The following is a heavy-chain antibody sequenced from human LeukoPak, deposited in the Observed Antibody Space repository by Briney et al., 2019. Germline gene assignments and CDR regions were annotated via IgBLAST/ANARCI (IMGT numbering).Heavy chain of an antibody. CDR3: AKSVYYYYMDV. J-gene: IGHJ6*03. CDR2: ISYGGSNK. Sequence: GGSLRLSCAASGFTFSTYVMHWVRQAPGKGLQWVAVISYGGSNKYYADSVKGRFTISRDNSKNTLYLQMNSLRAEDTAVYYCAKSVYYYYMDVWGKGTTVTISS. V-gene: IGHV3-30*18. CDR1: GFTFSTYV.